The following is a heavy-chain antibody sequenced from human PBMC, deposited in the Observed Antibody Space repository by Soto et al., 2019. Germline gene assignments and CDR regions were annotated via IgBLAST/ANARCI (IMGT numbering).Heavy chain of an antibody. Sequence: EVQLLESGGGLSQPGGSLRLSCAASGFTVSSNYMSWVRQAPGKGLECVSVIYSGGSTSYADSVKGRFTISRDHSKNTLYLQMNSLSADDTALDYCASPIVSSGYFWYFPQWGRGTLLMVSS. V-gene: IGHV3-53*01. D-gene: IGHD3-22*01. CDR1: GFTVSSNY. CDR2: IYSGGST. J-gene: IGHJ1*01. CDR3: ASPIVSSGYFWYFPQ.